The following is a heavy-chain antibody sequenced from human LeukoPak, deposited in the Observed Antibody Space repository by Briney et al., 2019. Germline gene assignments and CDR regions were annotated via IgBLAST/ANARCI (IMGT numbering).Heavy chain of an antibody. CDR2: IYYSGST. Sequence: PSETLSLTCTVSGGSISSSSYYWGWIRQPPGKGLEWIGSIYYSGSTYYNPSLKSRVTISVDTSKNQFSLKLSSVTAADTAVYYCARQNYDGAFDIWGQGTMVTVSS. D-gene: IGHD4-23*01. CDR1: GGSISSSSYY. J-gene: IGHJ3*02. CDR3: ARQNYDGAFDI. V-gene: IGHV4-39*01.